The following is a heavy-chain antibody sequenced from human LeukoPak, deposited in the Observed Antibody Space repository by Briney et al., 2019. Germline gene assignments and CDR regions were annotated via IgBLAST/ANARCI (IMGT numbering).Heavy chain of an antibody. J-gene: IGHJ4*02. V-gene: IGHV4-39*07. CDR1: GGSTSGSGYY. Sequence: SETLSLTCIVSGGSTSGSGYYWAWIRQPPGKGLEWIGNIYYNGDTYYNPSLKSRVTISVDTSKNQFSLKLSSVTAADTAVYYCARVLLWFGELSHFDYWGQGTLVTVSS. CDR2: IYYNGDT. CDR3: ARVLLWFGELSHFDY. D-gene: IGHD3-10*01.